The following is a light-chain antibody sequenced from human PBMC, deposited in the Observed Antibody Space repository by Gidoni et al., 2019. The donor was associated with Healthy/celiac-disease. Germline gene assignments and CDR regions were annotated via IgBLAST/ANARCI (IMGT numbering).Light chain of an antibody. Sequence: EIVLTQSPGTLSLSPGERATLSCRASQSVSSRYLAWYQQKPGQAPRLLIYGASSRATGIPDRLSGSGSGTDFTGTISRQEPEDFAVYYCKQYGSSLTWTFGQGTKVEIK. CDR3: KQYGSSLTWT. CDR2: GAS. V-gene: IGKV3-20*01. J-gene: IGKJ1*01. CDR1: QSVSSRY.